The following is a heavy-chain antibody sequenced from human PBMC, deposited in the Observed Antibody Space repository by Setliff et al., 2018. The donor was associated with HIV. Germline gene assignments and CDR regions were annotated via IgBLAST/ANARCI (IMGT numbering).Heavy chain of an antibody. CDR3: AKSGSGWHGVDY. Sequence: PGGSLRLSCAASGFTFSSYSMNWVRQVPGKGLEWVSSISSSSSYIYYADSVKGRFTISRDDAKNSLFLQMNSLRAEDTAMYYCAKSGSGWHGVDYWGQGTLVTVSS. CDR1: GFTFSSYS. V-gene: IGHV3-21*04. D-gene: IGHD6-19*01. J-gene: IGHJ4*02. CDR2: ISSSSSYI.